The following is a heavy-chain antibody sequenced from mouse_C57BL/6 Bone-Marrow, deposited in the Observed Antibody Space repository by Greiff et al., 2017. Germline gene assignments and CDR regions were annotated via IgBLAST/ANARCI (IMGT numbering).Heavy chain of an antibody. CDR3: ARDYYGSRHWYFDV. D-gene: IGHD1-1*01. V-gene: IGHV5-9*01. Sequence: EVKLVESGGGLVKPGGSLKLSCAASGFTFSSYTMSWVRQTPEKRLEWVATISGGGGNTYYPDSVKGRFTISSDNAKNTLYLQMSSLRSEDTALYYYARDYYGSRHWYFDVWGTGTTVTVSS. CDR2: ISGGGGNT. J-gene: IGHJ1*03. CDR1: GFTFSSYT.